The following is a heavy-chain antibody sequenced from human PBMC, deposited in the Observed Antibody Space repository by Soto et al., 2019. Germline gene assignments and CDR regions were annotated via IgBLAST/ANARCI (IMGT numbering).Heavy chain of an antibody. CDR1: GGTFSSYT. J-gene: IGHJ4*02. CDR2: IIPILGIA. CDR3: AREEYYYGSGAFFDS. V-gene: IGHV1-69*08. D-gene: IGHD3-10*01. Sequence: QVQLVQSGAEVKKPGSSVKVSCTASGGTFSSYTIRWVRQAPGQGLEWMGRIIPILGIANYAQKFQGRVTSTADKSTSTAYMELSSLRSEDTAVYYWAREEYYYGSGAFFDSWCQGTLVTVSS.